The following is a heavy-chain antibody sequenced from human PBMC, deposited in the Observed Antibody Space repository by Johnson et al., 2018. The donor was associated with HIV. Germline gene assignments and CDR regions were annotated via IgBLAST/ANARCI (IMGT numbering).Heavy chain of an antibody. Sequence: VQLVESGGGVLRPGESLRLSCAASRFIFDDYSMIWVRQVPWKGLEWVSGLHCNGASTAYAHSVKARFTISRDNAEDSLYLQMDSLRAEDTALYYCARDRKYNFWSGYDTWGQGTMVSVSS. V-gene: IGHV3-20*04. CDR1: RFIFDDYS. CDR3: ARDRKYNFWSGYDT. J-gene: IGHJ3*01. CDR2: LHCNGAST. D-gene: IGHD3-3*01.